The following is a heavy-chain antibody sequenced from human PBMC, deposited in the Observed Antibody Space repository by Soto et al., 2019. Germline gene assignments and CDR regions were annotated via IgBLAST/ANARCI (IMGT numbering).Heavy chain of an antibody. CDR3: ARSLEMDYDYVWGSYRHYAFDS. D-gene: IGHD3-16*02. CDR1: GGTFSSYA. J-gene: IGHJ3*02. CDR2: IIPIFGTA. Sequence: GASVKVSCKASGGTFSSYAISWVRQAPGQGLEWMGGIIPIFGTANYAQKFQGRVTITADESTSTAYMELSSLRSEDTAVYYCARSLEMDYDYVWGSYRHYAFDSWGQGTMVTVSS. V-gene: IGHV1-69*13.